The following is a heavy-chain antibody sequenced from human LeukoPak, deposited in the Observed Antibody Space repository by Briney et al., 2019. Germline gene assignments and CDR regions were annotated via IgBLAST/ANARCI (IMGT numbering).Heavy chain of an antibody. J-gene: IGHJ6*02. CDR1: GGTFSSYA. Sequence: SVKVSCKASGGTFSSYAFSWVRQAPGQGLEWMGGIIPIFGTANYAQKFQGRVTITADESTSTAYMELSSLRSEDTAVYYCASSRGYSYGPGGGMDVWGQGTTVTVSS. D-gene: IGHD5-18*01. V-gene: IGHV1-69*13. CDR2: IIPIFGTA. CDR3: ASSRGYSYGPGGGMDV.